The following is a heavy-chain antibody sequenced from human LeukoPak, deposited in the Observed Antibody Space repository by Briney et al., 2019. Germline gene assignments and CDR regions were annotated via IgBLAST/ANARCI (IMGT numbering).Heavy chain of an antibody. V-gene: IGHV3-21*01. CDR1: GFTFSSYS. Sequence: GGSLRLSCAASGFTFSSYSMNWVRQAPGKGLEWVSSISSSSSYIYYADSVKGRFTISRDNAKNSLYLQMNSLRAEDTAVYYCARDLYSHGYVGDYWGQGTLVTVSS. CDR3: ARDLYSHGYVGDY. CDR2: ISSSSSYI. J-gene: IGHJ4*02. D-gene: IGHD5-18*01.